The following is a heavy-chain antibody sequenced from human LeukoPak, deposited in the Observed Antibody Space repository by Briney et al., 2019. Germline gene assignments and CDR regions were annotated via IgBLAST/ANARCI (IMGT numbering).Heavy chain of an antibody. Sequence: PSETLSLTCTVSGGSISSGDYYWSWIRQPPGEGLEWIGYIYYSGSTYYNPSLKSRVTISVDTSKNQFSLKLSSVTAADTAVYYCARGNIAAAGTHWGQGTLVTVSS. V-gene: IGHV4-30-4*01. D-gene: IGHD6-13*01. J-gene: IGHJ4*02. CDR2: IYYSGST. CDR1: GGSISSGDYY. CDR3: ARGNIAAAGTH.